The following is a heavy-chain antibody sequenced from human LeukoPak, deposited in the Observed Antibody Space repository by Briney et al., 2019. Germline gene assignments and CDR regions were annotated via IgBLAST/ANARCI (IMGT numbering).Heavy chain of an antibody. D-gene: IGHD2-15*01. CDR3: AKEWSAFDI. J-gene: IGHJ3*02. CDR1: GLTVTEYY. Sequence: GGSLRLSCAASGLTVTEYYMHWIRPAPGKGLEWVSFIGGSASNIYYADSVKGRFTIPRDNAKNSLYLQMNSLRAEDTAVYDCAKEWSAFDIWGQGTMVTVSS. CDR2: IGGSASNI. V-gene: IGHV3-11*04.